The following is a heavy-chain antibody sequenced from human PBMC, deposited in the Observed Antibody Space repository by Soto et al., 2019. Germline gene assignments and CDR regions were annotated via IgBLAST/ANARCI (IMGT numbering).Heavy chain of an antibody. Sequence: LRLSCAASGVGFSTSWMSWVRQAPGKGLEWVGRILSKNDGGTTDYPAPVKGRFIISRDDSKNELYLQMNGLKTEDTAVYYCSTYDYVWGTYRVRWAYWGQGTLVTVSS. CDR3: STYDYVWGTYRVRWAY. V-gene: IGHV3-15*01. J-gene: IGHJ4*02. CDR2: ILSKNDGGTT. D-gene: IGHD3-16*02. CDR1: GVGFSTSW.